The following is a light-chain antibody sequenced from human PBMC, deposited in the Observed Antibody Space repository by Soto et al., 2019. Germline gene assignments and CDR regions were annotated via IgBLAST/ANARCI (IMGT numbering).Light chain of an antibody. Sequence: QSVLTQPPAVSGAPGQRVTISCTGSISNIGAGYNVHWYQHLPGTAPKLLISRNINRPSGVTDRFSGSKSGTSASLAITGLQAEDEADYYCQSDDSSLSGHVFGTGTKLTVL. V-gene: IGLV1-40*01. CDR1: ISNIGAGYN. J-gene: IGLJ1*01. CDR2: RNI. CDR3: QSDDSSLSGHV.